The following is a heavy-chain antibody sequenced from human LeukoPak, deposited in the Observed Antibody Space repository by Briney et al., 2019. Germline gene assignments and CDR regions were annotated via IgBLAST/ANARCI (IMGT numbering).Heavy chain of an antibody. J-gene: IGHJ4*02. Sequence: GGSLRLSCAASGFTFSSYEMNWVRQAPGKGLEWVSYISSSGSIIYYADSVKGRFTISRDNAKNSLYLQMNSLRAEDTAVYYCAKDYWSYSSISPLGYWGQGTLVTVSS. CDR1: GFTFSSYE. D-gene: IGHD1-26*01. CDR3: AKDYWSYSSISPLGY. V-gene: IGHV3-48*03. CDR2: ISSSGSII.